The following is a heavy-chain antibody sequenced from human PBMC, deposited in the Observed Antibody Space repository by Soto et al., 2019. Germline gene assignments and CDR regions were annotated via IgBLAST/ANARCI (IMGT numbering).Heavy chain of an antibody. V-gene: IGHV4-61*01. CDR2: IYDDGSA. Sequence: SLTGTVSGGSVSSGSSYWSWIRQPPGKGLEWIGYIYDDGSANYNPSLKSRATISLDMSKNQFSLKLTSVTAADTAVYYCARDKYCSGGSCRKTWFDPWGQGTLVTVSS. D-gene: IGHD2-15*01. CDR3: ARDKYCSGGSCRKTWFDP. J-gene: IGHJ5*02. CDR1: GGSVSSGSSY.